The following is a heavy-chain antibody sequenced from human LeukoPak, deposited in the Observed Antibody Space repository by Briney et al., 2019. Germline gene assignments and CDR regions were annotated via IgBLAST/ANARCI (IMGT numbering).Heavy chain of an antibody. D-gene: IGHD3-10*01. CDR1: GGSISSGGYY. Sequence: SETLSLTCTVSGGSISSGGYYWSWIRRHPGKGLEWIGYIYYSGSTYYNPSLKSRVTISVDTSKNQFSLKLSSVTAADTAVYYCAREMVRGDYQYYFDYWGQGTLVTVSS. CDR3: AREMVRGDYQYYFDY. CDR2: IYYSGST. J-gene: IGHJ4*02. V-gene: IGHV4-31*03.